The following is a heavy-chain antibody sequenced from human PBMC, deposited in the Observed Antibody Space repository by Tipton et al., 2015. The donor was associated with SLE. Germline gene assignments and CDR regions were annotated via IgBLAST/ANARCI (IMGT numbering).Heavy chain of an antibody. CDR1: GGTFSSYA. CDR3: ARLTGDRPD. V-gene: IGHV1-69*01. Sequence: QSGAEVKKPGSSVKVSCKASGGTFSSYAISWVRQAPGQGLEWMGGNIPIFGTPNLAQKLQGRVTITEDESTSTANMELSGLRSEETAVYYCARLTGDRPDWGQGTVVTVTS. CDR2: NIPIFGTP. D-gene: IGHD7-27*01. J-gene: IGHJ4*02.